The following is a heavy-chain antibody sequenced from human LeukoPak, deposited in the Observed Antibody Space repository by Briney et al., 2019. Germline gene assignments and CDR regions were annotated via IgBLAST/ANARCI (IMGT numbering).Heavy chain of an antibody. CDR2: INPNSGGT. D-gene: IGHD1-1*01. CDR3: ARNFAPAVPWFDP. V-gene: IGHV1-2*02. Sequence: GASVKVSCKASGYTFTGCYMHWVRQVPGQGLEWMGWINPNSGGTNYAQKFQGRVTMTRDTSISTAYMELSRLRSDDTAVYYCARNFAPAVPWFDPWGQGTLVTVSS. CDR1: GYTFTGCY. J-gene: IGHJ5*02.